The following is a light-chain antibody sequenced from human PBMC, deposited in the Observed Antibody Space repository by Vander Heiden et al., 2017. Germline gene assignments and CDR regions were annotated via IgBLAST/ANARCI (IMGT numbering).Light chain of an antibody. CDR1: RIITNK. J-gene: IGKJ2*01. Sequence: IQMTPSPSTLSASVGDSVTISCRASRIITNKLAWYQQQPGKAPNLLNYAASTLESGVPSRCSGRGSGTEFTITISRLQPDDFATYYCQQYSGYYTFGQGTKLEI. V-gene: IGKV1-5*01. CDR3: QQYSGYYT. CDR2: AAS.